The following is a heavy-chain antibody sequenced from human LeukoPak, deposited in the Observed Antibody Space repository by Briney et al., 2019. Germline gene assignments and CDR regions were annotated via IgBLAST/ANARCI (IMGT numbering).Heavy chain of an antibody. V-gene: IGHV4-30-2*02. Sequence: PSQTLSLTCTVSGGSISSGGYYWRWIRQPPGKGLEWIGYIYHSGSTYYNPSLKSRVTISVDRSKNQFSLKLSSVTAADTAVYYCARYDILTGPDHFDYWGQGTLVTVSS. J-gene: IGHJ4*02. CDR3: ARYDILTGPDHFDY. CDR1: GGSISSGGYY. CDR2: IYHSGST. D-gene: IGHD3-9*01.